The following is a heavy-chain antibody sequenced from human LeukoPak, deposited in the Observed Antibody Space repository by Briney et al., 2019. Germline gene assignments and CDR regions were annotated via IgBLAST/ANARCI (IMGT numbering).Heavy chain of an antibody. V-gene: IGHV2-5*01. CDR1: GFSLSTSGVG. CDR3: AHRHQRVPAAIYRWFGKETDAFDI. J-gene: IGHJ3*02. Sequence: SGPTLVNPTQTLTLTCTFSGFSLSTSGVGGGWIRQPPGKALVWLALIYWNDDKRYSPSLKSRLTITKDTSKNQVVLTMTNMDPVDTATYYCAHRHQRVPAAIYRWFGKETDAFDIWGQGTMVTVSS. D-gene: IGHD2-2*01. CDR2: IYWNDDK.